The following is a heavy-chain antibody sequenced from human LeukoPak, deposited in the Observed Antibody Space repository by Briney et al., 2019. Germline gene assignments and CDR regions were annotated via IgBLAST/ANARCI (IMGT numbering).Heavy chain of an antibody. D-gene: IGHD6-13*01. J-gene: IGHJ6*03. CDR1: GGSFSDYY. V-gene: IGHV4-34*01. CDR3: ARMVAYSSSWHYYYYYYMDV. Sequence: PSETLSLTCAVYGGSFSDYYWSWIRQPPGKGLEWIGEINHSGSTNYSPSLKSRVTISVDTSKKQFSLKLSSVTAADTAVYYCARMVAYSSSWHYYYYYYMDVWGKGTTVTISS. CDR2: INHSGST.